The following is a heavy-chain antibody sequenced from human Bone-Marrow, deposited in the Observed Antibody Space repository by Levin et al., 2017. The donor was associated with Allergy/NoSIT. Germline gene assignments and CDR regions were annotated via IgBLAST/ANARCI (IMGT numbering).Heavy chain of an antibody. Sequence: SGPTLVKPSQTLTLTCTFSGFSLSTSGICVSWIRQPPGKALEWLARIDWDDAKYYTTSLETRLTISKDTSKNQVVLTMTNMDPVDTGTYYCARIVSMSCRGDYWGQGTLVTVSA. V-gene: IGHV2-70*11. CDR1: GFSLSTSGIC. D-gene: IGHD6-6*01. J-gene: IGHJ4*02. CDR3: ARIVSMSCRGDY. CDR2: IDWDDAK.